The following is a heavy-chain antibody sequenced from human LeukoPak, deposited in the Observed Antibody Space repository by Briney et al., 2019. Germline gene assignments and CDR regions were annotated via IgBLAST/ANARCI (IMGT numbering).Heavy chain of an antibody. Sequence: SVKVSCKASGGTFSSYAITWVRQAPGQGLEWMGGIIPIFGTANYAQKFQGRVTITADESTSTAYMELSSLRSEDTAVYYCASDSSGWYMWLDYWGQGTLVTVSS. CDR2: IIPIFGTA. V-gene: IGHV1-69*01. CDR1: GGTFSSYA. J-gene: IGHJ4*02. CDR3: ASDSSGWYMWLDY. D-gene: IGHD6-19*01.